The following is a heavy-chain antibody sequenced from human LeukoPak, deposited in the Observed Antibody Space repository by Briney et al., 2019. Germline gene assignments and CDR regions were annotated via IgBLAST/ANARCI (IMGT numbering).Heavy chain of an antibody. CDR3: FRLARDYYYGMDV. CDR2: ISGSGDAT. CDR1: GFSFSLYA. J-gene: IGHJ6*02. D-gene: IGHD6-19*01. V-gene: IGHV3-23*01. Sequence: GGSLRLSCTASGFSFSLYAMSWVRQAPGKTLEWLSTISGSGDATYFADSVKGRFTISRDNAKNSLYLQMNSLRAEDTAVYYCFRLARDYYYGMDVWGQGTTVTVSS.